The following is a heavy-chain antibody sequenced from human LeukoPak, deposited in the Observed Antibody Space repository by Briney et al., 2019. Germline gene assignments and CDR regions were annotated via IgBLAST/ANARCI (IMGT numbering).Heavy chain of an antibody. CDR3: ARAVGARAYFAN. Sequence: GGSLRLSCAASGFTVSSNYMSWVRQAPGKGLEWVSVIYSGGSTYYADSVKGRFTISRDNSKNTLYLQMNSLRAEDTAVYYCARAVGARAYFANWGQGTLVTVSS. CDR1: GFTVSSNY. V-gene: IGHV3-66*02. CDR2: IYSGGST. J-gene: IGHJ4*02. D-gene: IGHD1-26*01.